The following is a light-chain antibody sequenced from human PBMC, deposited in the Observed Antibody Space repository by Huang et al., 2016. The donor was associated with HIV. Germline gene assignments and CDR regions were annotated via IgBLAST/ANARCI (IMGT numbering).Light chain of an antibody. J-gene: IGKJ1*01. CDR2: GTS. CDR3: HQYGTSPRT. Sequence: EIVLTQSPGTLSLSPGERATLSCRASQSVGSRDLAWYQQKPGQAPRLLIYGTSSRATGIPDRVSGSGSGTDFTLTITRLEPEDVAVYYCHQYGTSPRTFGQGTKVEIK. CDR1: QSVGSRD. V-gene: IGKV3-20*01.